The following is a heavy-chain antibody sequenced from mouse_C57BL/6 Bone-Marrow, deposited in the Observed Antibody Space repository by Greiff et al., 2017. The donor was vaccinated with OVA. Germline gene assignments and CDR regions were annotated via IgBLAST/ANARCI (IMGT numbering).Heavy chain of an antibody. CDR3: SRNYGSIYYFDY. V-gene: IGHV1-81*01. D-gene: IGHD1-1*01. Sequence: QVHVKQSGAELARPGASVKLSCKASGYTFTSYGISWVKQRTGQGLEWIGEIYPRSGNTYYNEKFKGKATLTADKSSSTAYMELRSLTSEDSAVYVCSRNYGSIYYFDYWGQGTTLTVSS. CDR2: IYPRSGNT. CDR1: GYTFTSYG. J-gene: IGHJ2*01.